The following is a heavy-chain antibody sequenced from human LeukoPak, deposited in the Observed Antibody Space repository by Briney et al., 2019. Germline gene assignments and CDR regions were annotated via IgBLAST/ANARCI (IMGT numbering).Heavy chain of an antibody. CDR2: ISGSGGST. CDR1: GFTFSSYA. Sequence: GGSLRPSCAASGFTFSSYAMSWVRQAPGKGLEWVSAISGSGGSTYYADSVKGRFTISRDNSKNTLYLQMNSLRAEDTAVYYCAKGVLIGDYDANYNMDVWGKGTTVTVSS. D-gene: IGHD4-17*01. J-gene: IGHJ6*03. V-gene: IGHV3-23*01. CDR3: AKGVLIGDYDANYNMDV.